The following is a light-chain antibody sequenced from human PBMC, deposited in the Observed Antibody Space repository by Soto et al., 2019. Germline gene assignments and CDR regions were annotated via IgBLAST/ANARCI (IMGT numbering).Light chain of an antibody. Sequence: QSALTQPPSASGSPGQSVTISCTGTSSDVGGYNYVSWYQQHPGKAPKLMIYEVTKRPSGVPDRFSGSKSGNTASLTVSGLLPEDEADYNCASYAGGNKVFGTGTKVTVL. CDR2: EVT. V-gene: IGLV2-8*01. CDR1: SSDVGGYNY. CDR3: ASYAGGNKV. J-gene: IGLJ1*01.